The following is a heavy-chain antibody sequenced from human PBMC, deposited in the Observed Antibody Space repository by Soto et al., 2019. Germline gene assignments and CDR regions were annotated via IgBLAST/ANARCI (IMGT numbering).Heavy chain of an antibody. CDR1: GFSLSTDDLG. Sequence: SVPTPVNPTQTLTLTCTFSGFSLSTDDLGVGWIRQPPGKALDWLAVIYWDDDKRYSPSLKSRLTITKDTSKNQVLLTMTNMDPVDTVTYFCARSKYSISSFDYWGQGALVTVSS. CDR2: IYWDDDK. CDR3: ARSKYSISSFDY. J-gene: IGHJ4*02. V-gene: IGHV2-5*02. D-gene: IGHD6-6*01.